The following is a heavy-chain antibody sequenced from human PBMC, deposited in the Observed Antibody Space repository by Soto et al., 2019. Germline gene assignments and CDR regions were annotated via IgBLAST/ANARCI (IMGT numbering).Heavy chain of an antibody. V-gene: IGHV3-23*01. CDR1: GFTFSSYA. CDR3: ARGVTIFGVVGPQDWFDP. J-gene: IGHJ5*02. CDR2: ISGSGGST. Sequence: GGSLRLSCAASGFTFSSYAMSWVLQAPGKGLEWVSAISGSGGSTYYADSVKGRFTISRDNSKNTPYLQMNSLRAEDTAVYYCARGVTIFGVVGPQDWFDPWGQGTLVTVSS. D-gene: IGHD3-3*01.